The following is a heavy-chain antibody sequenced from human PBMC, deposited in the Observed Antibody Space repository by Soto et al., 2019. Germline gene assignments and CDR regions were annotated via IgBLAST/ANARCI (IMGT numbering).Heavy chain of an antibody. V-gene: IGHV3-30*18. D-gene: IGHD2-2*01. Sequence: LRLSCAASGFTFSSYGMHWVRQAPGKGLEWVAVISYDGSNKYYADSVKGRFTISRDNSKNTLYLQMNSLRAEDTAVYYCAKDSEGSTSCYPYCYYYGMDVWGQGTTVTVSS. CDR3: AKDSEGSTSCYPYCYYYGMDV. CDR1: GFTFSSYG. CDR2: ISYDGSNK. J-gene: IGHJ6*02.